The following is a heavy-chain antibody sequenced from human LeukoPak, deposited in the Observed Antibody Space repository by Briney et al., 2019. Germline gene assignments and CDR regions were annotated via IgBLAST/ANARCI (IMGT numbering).Heavy chain of an antibody. CDR2: IYHSGST. CDR1: GGSISSSNW. V-gene: IGHV4-4*02. Sequence: SETLSLTCAVSGGSISSSNWWSWVRQPPGKGLEWIGEIYHSGSTNYNPSLKSRVTISVDKSKNQFSLKLSSVTAADTAVYYCARSPINTPNRADSTGYYRGDDAFDIWGQGTMVTVS. D-gene: IGHD3-22*01. J-gene: IGHJ3*02. CDR3: ARSPINTPNRADSTGYYRGDDAFDI.